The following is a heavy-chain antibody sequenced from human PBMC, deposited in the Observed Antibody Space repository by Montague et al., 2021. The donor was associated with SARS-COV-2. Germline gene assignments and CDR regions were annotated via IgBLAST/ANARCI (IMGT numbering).Heavy chain of an antibody. Sequence: SLRLSCAASGFTFSSYGMFWVRQAPGKGLEWVSAISGSGGSTYYADSVKGRFTISRDNSKNTLYLQMNSLRAEDTAVYYCRVGNYYDSISDYWGQGTLVTVSS. CDR1: GFTFSSYG. D-gene: IGHD3-22*01. CDR3: RVGNYYDSISDY. CDR2: ISGSGGST. J-gene: IGHJ4*02. V-gene: IGHV3-23*01.